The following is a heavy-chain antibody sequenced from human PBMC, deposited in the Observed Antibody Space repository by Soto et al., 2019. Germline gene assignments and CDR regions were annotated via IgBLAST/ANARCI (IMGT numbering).Heavy chain of an antibody. CDR3: AGSSGYYLVRAFDI. CDR2: ISYDGSNK. J-gene: IGHJ3*02. CDR1: GFPFSSYG. V-gene: IGHV3-30*03. D-gene: IGHD3-22*01. Sequence: GGSMRLSCAASGFPFSSYGMHWVRQAPGKGLEWVAVISYDGSNKYYADSVKGRFTISRDNSKNTLYLQMNSLRAEDTAVYYCAGSSGYYLVRAFDIWGQGTMVTVSS.